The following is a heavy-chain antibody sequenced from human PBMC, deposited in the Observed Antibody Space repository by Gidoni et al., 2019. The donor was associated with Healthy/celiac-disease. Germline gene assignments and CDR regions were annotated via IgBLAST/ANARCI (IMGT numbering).Heavy chain of an antibody. J-gene: IGHJ6*02. D-gene: IGHD3-3*01. Sequence: QVQLQQWGAGLLKPSETLSLTCAVYGGSFSGSYWSWLRQPPGKGLEWIGEIKHSGSTNYNPSLKSRVTISVDTSKNQFSLKLSSVTAADTVVYYCARGLSWSVTIFGVAQRYYYYGMDVWGQGTTVTVSS. CDR3: ARGLSWSVTIFGVAQRYYYYGMDV. V-gene: IGHV4-34*01. CDR2: IKHSGST. CDR1: GGSFSGSY.